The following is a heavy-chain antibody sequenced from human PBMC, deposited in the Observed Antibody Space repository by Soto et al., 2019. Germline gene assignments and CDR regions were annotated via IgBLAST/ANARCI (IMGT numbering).Heavy chain of an antibody. J-gene: IGHJ4*02. Sequence: EVQLLESGGGLVQPGGSLRLSCAASGFTFSSYAMSWVHQAPGKGLEWVSAISGSGGSTYYADSVKGRFTISRDNSKNTLYLQMNSLRAEDTAVYYCATDRCSGGSCYSDSFDYWGQGTLVTVSS. CDR1: GFTFSSYA. V-gene: IGHV3-23*01. CDR2: ISGSGGST. D-gene: IGHD2-15*01. CDR3: ATDRCSGGSCYSDSFDY.